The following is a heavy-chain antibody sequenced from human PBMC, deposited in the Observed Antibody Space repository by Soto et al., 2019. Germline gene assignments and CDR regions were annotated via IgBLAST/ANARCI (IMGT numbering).Heavy chain of an antibody. CDR2: ISDYDGYT. CDR3: ARGGYYDSSGSRNYYYYGMNV. D-gene: IGHD3-22*01. Sequence: QAQLVQSGAEVKKPGASVKVSCKASGYTFTSYGINWVRQAPGQGLEWLGWISDYDGYTKYAQILQGRVYMTTDTSTKTAYMELRSLRSDDTAMYYCARGGYYDSSGSRNYYYYGMNVWGQGTTVTVSS. CDR1: GYTFTSYG. V-gene: IGHV1-18*01. J-gene: IGHJ6*02.